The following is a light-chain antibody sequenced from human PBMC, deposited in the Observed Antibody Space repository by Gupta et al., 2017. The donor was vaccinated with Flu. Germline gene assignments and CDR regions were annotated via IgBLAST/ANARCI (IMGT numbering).Light chain of an antibody. J-gene: IGKJ2*01. CDR1: ASISHK. Sequence: PSTLAASVGHRVIITSRASASISHKLPWYPQKAGKAPNLLIYQASTLDTGLPSRFHGRGSGTELTLTIIVTQPHDFPTYYFQQYNSYPHTFGQATKLEIK. CDR3: QQYNSYPHT. CDR2: QAS. V-gene: IGKV1-5*03.